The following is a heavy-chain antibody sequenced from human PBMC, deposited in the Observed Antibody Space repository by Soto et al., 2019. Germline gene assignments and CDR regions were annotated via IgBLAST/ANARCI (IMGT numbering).Heavy chain of an antibody. D-gene: IGHD6-19*01. Sequence: GGSLSPSCAASGLTFSSYWMHWVRQDPGKGLVWVSHSNCDESSTTYADSVKGRFTISRDNAKNTLYLQMNSLRAEDTTAYYSARESSSGWYPRAFAVWGQGTTGTVSS. CDR2: SNCDESST. J-gene: IGHJ6*02. CDR3: ARESSSGWYPRAFAV. V-gene: IGHV3-74*01. CDR1: GLTFSSYW.